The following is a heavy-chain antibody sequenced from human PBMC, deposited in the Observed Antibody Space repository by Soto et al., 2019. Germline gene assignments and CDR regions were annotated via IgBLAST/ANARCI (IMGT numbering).Heavy chain of an antibody. Sequence: SETLSLTCAVSGYSISSGYYWGWIRQPPGKGLEWIGSIYHSGSTYYNPSLKSRVTISVDTSKNQFSLKLSSVTAADTAVYYCARSSRKYCSSTSCSASSFDYWGQGTLVTVSS. CDR3: ARSSRKYCSSTSCSASSFDY. V-gene: IGHV4-38-2*01. CDR2: IYHSGST. D-gene: IGHD2-2*01. J-gene: IGHJ4*02. CDR1: GYSISSGYY.